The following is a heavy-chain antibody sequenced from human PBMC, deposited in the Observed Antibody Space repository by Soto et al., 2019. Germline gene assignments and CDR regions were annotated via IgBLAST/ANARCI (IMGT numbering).Heavy chain of an antibody. CDR2: IIPIFGTA. CDR3: ARDSGYYPRYYYYMDV. CDR1: GGTFSSYA. J-gene: IGHJ6*03. V-gene: IGHV1-69*13. Sequence: SVKVSCKASGGTFSSYAISWVRQAPGQGLEWMGGIIPIFGTANYAQKFQGRVTITADESTSTAYMELSSLRSEDTAVYYCARDSGYYPRYYYYMDVWGKGTTVTVSS. D-gene: IGHD3-22*01.